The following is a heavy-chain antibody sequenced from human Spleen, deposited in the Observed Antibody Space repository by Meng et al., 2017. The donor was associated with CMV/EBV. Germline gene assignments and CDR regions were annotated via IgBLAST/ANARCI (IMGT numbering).Heavy chain of an antibody. Sequence: ASVKVSCKASGYNFTGYYMHWVRQAPGQGLEWMGWINPNSGGTNYAQKFQGRVTMTRDTSISTAYMELSRLRSDDTAVYYCARVPGYCSSTSCSNPHFDYWGQGTLVTVSS. D-gene: IGHD2-2*01. V-gene: IGHV1-2*02. CDR1: GYNFTGYY. CDR3: ARVPGYCSSTSCSNPHFDY. CDR2: INPNSGGT. J-gene: IGHJ4*02.